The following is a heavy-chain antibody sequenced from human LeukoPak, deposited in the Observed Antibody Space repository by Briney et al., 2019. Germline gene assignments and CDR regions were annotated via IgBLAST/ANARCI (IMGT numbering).Heavy chain of an antibody. J-gene: IGHJ4*02. CDR1: GVSISSSNW. D-gene: IGHD2-8*02. CDR2: IYHSGST. Sequence: SGTLSLTCAVSGVSISSSNWWSWVRQPPGKGLEWIGEIYHSGSTNHNPSLKSRVTISVDKSKNQFSLKLSSVTAADTAVYYCARSEWTSDTGTYFDYWGQGTLVTVFS. V-gene: IGHV4-4*02. CDR3: ARSEWTSDTGTYFDY.